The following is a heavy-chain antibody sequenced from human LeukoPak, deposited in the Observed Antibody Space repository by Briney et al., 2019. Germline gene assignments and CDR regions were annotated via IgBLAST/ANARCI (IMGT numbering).Heavy chain of an antibody. CDR3: AREGSSSWYGGDY. CDR2: ISSSSSTI. D-gene: IGHD6-13*01. CDR1: GFTFSSYS. V-gene: IGHV3-48*04. Sequence: GSLRLSCAASGFTFSSYSMNWVRQAPGKGLEWVSYISSSSSTIYYADSVKGRFTISRDNAKNSLYLQMNSLRAEDTAVYYCAREGSSSWYGGDYWGQGTPVTVSS. J-gene: IGHJ4*02.